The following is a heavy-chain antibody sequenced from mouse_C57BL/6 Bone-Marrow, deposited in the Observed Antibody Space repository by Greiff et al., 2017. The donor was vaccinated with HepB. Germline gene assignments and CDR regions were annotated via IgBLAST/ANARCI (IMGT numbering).Heavy chain of an antibody. J-gene: IGHJ4*01. CDR3: ARKSNYVYYAMDY. Sequence: VQLQESGAELVRPGTSVKMSCKASGYTFTNYWIGWAKQRPGHGLEWIGDIYPGGGYTNYNEKFKGKATLTADKSSNTAYMQFSSLTSEDSAIYYCARKSNYVYYAMDYWGQGTSVTVSS. CDR1: GYTFTNYW. D-gene: IGHD2-5*01. CDR2: IYPGGGYT. V-gene: IGHV1-63*01.